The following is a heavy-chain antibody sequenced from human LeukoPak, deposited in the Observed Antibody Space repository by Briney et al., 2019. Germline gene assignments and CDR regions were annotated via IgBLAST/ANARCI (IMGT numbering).Heavy chain of an antibody. CDR2: INPNSGGT. D-gene: IGHD1-26*01. CDR1: GYTFTGYY. J-gene: IGHJ6*03. CDR3: ARNLPTSGSYRHYYYYYYMDV. V-gene: IGHV1-2*02. Sequence: ASVKVSCKASGYTFTGYYMHWVRQAPGQGLEWMGWINPNSGGTNYAQKFQGRVTMTRDTSISTAYMELSRLRSDDTAVYYCARNLPTSGSYRHYYYYYYMDVWGKGTTVTVSS.